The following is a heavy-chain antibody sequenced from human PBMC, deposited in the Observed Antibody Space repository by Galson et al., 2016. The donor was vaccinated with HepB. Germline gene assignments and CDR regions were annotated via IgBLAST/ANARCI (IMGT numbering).Heavy chain of an antibody. Sequence: QSGADVKKPGESLKISCEGSGYPFSNYWIAWVRQMPGKGLELMGIIFPDDSDTRFRPSFQGQVTISVDKSVNTAYLKWSSLKTSDTAMYFCASSVAADGTQDFDYWGQGTVVRVSS. J-gene: IGHJ4*02. CDR1: GYPFSNYW. D-gene: IGHD5-24*01. CDR3: ASSVAADGTQDFDY. V-gene: IGHV5-51*01. CDR2: IFPDDSDT.